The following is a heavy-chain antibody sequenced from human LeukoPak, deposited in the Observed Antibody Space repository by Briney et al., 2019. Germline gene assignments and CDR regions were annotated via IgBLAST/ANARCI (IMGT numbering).Heavy chain of an antibody. V-gene: IGHV4-39*01. CDR2: IYYTGTT. CDR1: GVWISSSIYH. D-gene: IGHD3-10*01. Sequence: PSETLSLTCTVSGVWISSSIYHWGWIRQPPGEGLEWIGSIYYTGTTYYNPSLSSLLTMSVNTSNNLFLLKLTFVTAADTSVYYCARRGPPRGFDIWGQGAMVTVSS. J-gene: IGHJ3*02. CDR3: ARRGPPRGFDI.